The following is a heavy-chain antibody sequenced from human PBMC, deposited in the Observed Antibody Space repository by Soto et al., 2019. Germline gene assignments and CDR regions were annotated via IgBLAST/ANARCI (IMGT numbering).Heavy chain of an antibody. D-gene: IGHD3-22*01. V-gene: IGHV3-33*01. CDR1: GFTFSSYG. CDR2: IWYDGSNK. Sequence: GGALRLFCAASGFTFSSYGMHWVRQAPGKGLEWVAVIWYDGSNKYYADSVKGRFTISRDNSKNTLYLQMNSLRAEDTAVYYCARGYYYDSSGYPYGMDVWGQGTTVPVSS. CDR3: ARGYYYDSSGYPYGMDV. J-gene: IGHJ6*02.